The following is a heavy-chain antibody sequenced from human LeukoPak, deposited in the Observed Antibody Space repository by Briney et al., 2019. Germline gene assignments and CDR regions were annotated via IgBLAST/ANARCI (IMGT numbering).Heavy chain of an antibody. J-gene: IGHJ4*02. V-gene: IGHV3-30*02. CDR1: GFIFSTYG. CDR2: IRYDGTNK. D-gene: IGHD3-22*01. CDR3: AKDKEYYFDSSGWFDY. Sequence: GGFLRLSCAASGFIFSTYGMHWVRQAPGKGLEWVTFIRYDGTNKYYADSVKGRFTISRDNSKNTLYLQMNSLRAEDTAVYYCAKDKEYYFDSSGWFDYWGQGTLVTVSS.